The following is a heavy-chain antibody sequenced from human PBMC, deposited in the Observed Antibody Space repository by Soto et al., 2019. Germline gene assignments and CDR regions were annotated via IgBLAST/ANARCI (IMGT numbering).Heavy chain of an antibody. CDR2: ISSSSSYT. V-gene: IGHV3-11*06. CDR3: ARAMGPGDAFDI. CDR1: GFTCSDYY. D-gene: IGHD3-16*01. J-gene: IGHJ3*02. Sequence: QVQLVESGGGLIKPGGSLRLSCAASGFTCSDYYMSWIRQAPGKGLEWVSYISSSSSYTNYADSVKGRFTISRDNAKNSLYLQVNSLRAEDTAVYYCARAMGPGDAFDIWGQGTMVAVSS.